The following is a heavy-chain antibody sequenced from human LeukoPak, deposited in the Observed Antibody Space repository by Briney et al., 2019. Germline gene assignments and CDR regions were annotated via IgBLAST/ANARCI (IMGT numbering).Heavy chain of an antibody. D-gene: IGHD6-13*01. CDR3: ASGPSWSSSWSFWFDP. CDR2: ISSSSSTI. V-gene: IGHV3-48*01. Sequence: QTGGSLRLSCAASGFTFSSYSMNWVRQAPGKGLEWVSYISSSSSTIYYADSVKGRFTISRDNAKNSLYLQMNSLRAEDTAVYYCASGPSWSSSWSFWFDPWGQGTLVTVSS. CDR1: GFTFSSYS. J-gene: IGHJ5*02.